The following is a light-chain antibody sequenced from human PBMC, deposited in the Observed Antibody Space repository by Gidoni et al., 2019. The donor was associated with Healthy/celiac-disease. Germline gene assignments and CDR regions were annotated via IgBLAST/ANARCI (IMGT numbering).Light chain of an antibody. CDR2: GAS. Sequence: EIVLTQSPGTLSLSPGERATLSCRASQSISSTYLAWYQQKPGQAPRLLIYGASNRATGIPDRFSGSGSGTDFTLTISRLEPEDFVVYYCQQYGRPLTFGGGTKVEIK. CDR3: QQYGRPLT. CDR1: QSISSTY. J-gene: IGKJ4*01. V-gene: IGKV3-20*01.